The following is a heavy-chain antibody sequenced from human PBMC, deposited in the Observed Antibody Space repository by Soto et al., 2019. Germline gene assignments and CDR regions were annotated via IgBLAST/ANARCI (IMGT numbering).Heavy chain of an antibody. D-gene: IGHD2-15*01. Sequence: ASVKLSCKASGYTFTSYAMHWVRQAPGQRLEWMGWINAGNGNTKYSQKFQGRVTITRDTSASTAYMELSSLRSEDTAVYYCARAPCSGGSCYSEWGQGTLVTVSS. CDR2: INAGNGNT. V-gene: IGHV1-3*01. CDR3: ARAPCSGGSCYSE. CDR1: GYTFTSYA. J-gene: IGHJ4*02.